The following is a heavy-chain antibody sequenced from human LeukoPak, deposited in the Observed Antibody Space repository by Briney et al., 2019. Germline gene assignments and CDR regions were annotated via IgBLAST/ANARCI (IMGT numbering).Heavy chain of an antibody. J-gene: IGHJ4*02. Sequence: GGSLRLSCAASGFTFSSYAMSWVRQAPGKGLEWVSAISGSGGSIYYADSVKGRFTISRDNSKNTLYLQMNSLRAEDTAVYYCAKVARGNQLLYYFDYWGQGTLVTVSS. CDR1: GFTFSSYA. CDR3: AKVARGNQLLYYFDY. V-gene: IGHV3-23*01. D-gene: IGHD2-2*01. CDR2: ISGSGGSI.